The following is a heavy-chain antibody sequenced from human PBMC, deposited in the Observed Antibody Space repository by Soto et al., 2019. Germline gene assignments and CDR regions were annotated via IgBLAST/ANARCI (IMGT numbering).Heavy chain of an antibody. CDR3: ASQPDRYYYDTSGYWYFDL. Sequence: QVQLVQSGAEVKKPGSSVKVSCQASGGTFTSYTISWVRQAPGQGLEWMGRIIPIFSIANYAQKFQGRVTITADKSTSTVYMELSSLRSEDMAVYYCASQPDRYYYDTSGYWYFDLWGRGTLVTVSS. J-gene: IGHJ2*01. CDR2: IIPIFSIA. V-gene: IGHV1-69*02. CDR1: GGTFTSYT. D-gene: IGHD3-22*01.